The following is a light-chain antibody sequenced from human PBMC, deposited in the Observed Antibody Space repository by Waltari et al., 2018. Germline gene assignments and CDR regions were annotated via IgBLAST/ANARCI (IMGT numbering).Light chain of an antibody. CDR1: QNLAHSDGKTY. CDR2: RVS. CDR3: VQGTQWPPT. Sequence: DVVMTRSPLSLLVTVGQPASIPCRSSQNLAHSDGKTYWNWVQLRPGQSPRRLLCRVSDRDSGVPDRFSGSGSGTDFTLKISRVEAEDVGVYYCVQGTQWPPTFGQGTKVEIK. J-gene: IGKJ1*01. V-gene: IGKV2-30*02.